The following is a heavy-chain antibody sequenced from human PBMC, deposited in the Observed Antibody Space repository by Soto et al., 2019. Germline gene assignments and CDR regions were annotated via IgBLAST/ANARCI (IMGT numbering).Heavy chain of an antibody. D-gene: IGHD2-21*01. V-gene: IGHV3-7*01. CDR3: SRDCGSRGTYNDY. CDR2: IKQDGSEK. Sequence: EVQLVESGGGLVQPGGSLRLSCAASGFTFSSYWMSWVRQAPGKGLEWVANIKQDGSEKYYVDSVKGRFTISRDNAKNSLYLQMNSLRAEDTAVYYCSRDCGSRGTYNDYWGQGTLVTGSS. J-gene: IGHJ4*02. CDR1: GFTFSSYW.